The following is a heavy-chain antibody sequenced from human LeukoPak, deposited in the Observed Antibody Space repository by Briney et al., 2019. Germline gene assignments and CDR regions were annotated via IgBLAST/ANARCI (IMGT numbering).Heavy chain of an antibody. J-gene: IGHJ3*02. CDR3: ARPRLPYSYGDDAFDI. CDR2: INAGNGNT. CDR1: GYTFTSYA. V-gene: IGHV1-3*01. D-gene: IGHD5-18*01. Sequence: GASVKVSCKASGYTFTSYAMHWVRQAPGQRLEWMGWINAGNGNTKYSQKFQGRVTITRDTSASTAYMELSSLRSEDTAVYYCARPRLPYSYGDDAFDIWGQGTMVTVSS.